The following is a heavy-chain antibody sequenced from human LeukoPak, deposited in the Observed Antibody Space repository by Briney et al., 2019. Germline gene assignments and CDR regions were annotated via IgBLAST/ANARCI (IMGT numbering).Heavy chain of an antibody. CDR1: GFTFSSYS. V-gene: IGHV3-21*01. CDR3: AREYDKRLAAAGRYYFDY. Sequence: PGGSLRLTCAASGFTFSSYSMNWVRQAPGKGLEWVSSISSSSSYIYYADSVKGRFTISRDNAKNSLYLQMNSLRAEDTAVYYCAREYDKRLAAAGRYYFDYWGQGTLVTVSS. J-gene: IGHJ4*02. CDR2: ISSSSSYI. D-gene: IGHD6-13*01.